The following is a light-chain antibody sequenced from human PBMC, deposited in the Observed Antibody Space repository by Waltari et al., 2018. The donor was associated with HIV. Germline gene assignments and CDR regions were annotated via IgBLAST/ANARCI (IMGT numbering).Light chain of an antibody. J-gene: IGLJ2*01. V-gene: IGLV3-19*01. Sequence: SSELTQDPAVSVALGQTVSITCQGDSLKNYYANWYHQKPGQAPVLVIYAKINRPSGTPDLFAGSCSRNTASFTITGAQAEDEGDYYCHSRDSSGNHLFGGGTKVTVL. CDR1: SLKNYY. CDR3: HSRDSSGNHL. CDR2: AKI.